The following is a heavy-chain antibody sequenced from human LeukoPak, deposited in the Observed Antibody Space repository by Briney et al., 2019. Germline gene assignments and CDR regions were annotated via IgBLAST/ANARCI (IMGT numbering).Heavy chain of an antibody. V-gene: IGHV1-69*05. CDR2: IIPIFGTP. D-gene: IGHD1-26*01. CDR3: ARALSGSYQFYYFDY. CDR1: GGTFSSYA. J-gene: IGHJ4*02. Sequence: SVKVSCKASGGTFSSYAISWVRQAPGQGLEWMGGIIPIFGTPKYAQKFQARVTITTDESTSTAYMELSSLRSEDTAVYYCARALSGSYQFYYFDYWGQGTLVTVSS.